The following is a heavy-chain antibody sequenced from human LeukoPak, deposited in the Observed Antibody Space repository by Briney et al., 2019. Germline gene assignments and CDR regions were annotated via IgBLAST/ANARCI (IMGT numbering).Heavy chain of an antibody. D-gene: IGHD3-22*01. CDR2: ISAYNGNT. CDR3: ARDSYYYDSSAGY. CDR1: GYTFTSYG. V-gene: IGHV1-18*01. Sequence: ASVKVSCKASGYTFTSYGISWVRQAPGQGLEWMGWISAYNGNTNYAQKLQGRVTMTTDTSTSTACMELRSLRSDDTAVYYCARDSYYYDSSAGYWGQGTLVTVSS. J-gene: IGHJ4*02.